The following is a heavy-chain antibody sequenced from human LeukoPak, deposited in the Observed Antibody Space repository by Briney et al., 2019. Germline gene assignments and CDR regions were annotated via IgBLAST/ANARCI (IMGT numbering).Heavy chain of an antibody. V-gene: IGHV4-59*01. J-gene: IGHJ4*02. CDR2: IYYSGST. CDR3: ARGIVVVAVSYFDY. D-gene: IGHD2-15*01. Sequence: SETLSLTCTVSGGSITNYYWNWIRQPPGKGLEWIGYIYYSGSTNYNPSLKSRVTISVDTSKNQFSLKLSSVTAADTAVYYCARGIVVVAVSYFDYWGQGTLVTVSS. CDR1: GGSITNYY.